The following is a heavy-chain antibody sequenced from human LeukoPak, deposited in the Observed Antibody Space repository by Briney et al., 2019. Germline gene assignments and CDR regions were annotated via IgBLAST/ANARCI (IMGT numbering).Heavy chain of an antibody. Sequence: QPGGSLRLSCAASGFTFSSYAMSWVLHAPGKGLLWVSGISGSGGSTYYADSVKGRFTISRDNSRNTLYLQMNSPRAEDTAVYYCAILPGYSSGWYEVNYWGQGTLVTVSS. CDR3: AILPGYSSGWYEVNY. CDR2: ISGSGGST. D-gene: IGHD6-13*01. V-gene: IGHV3-23*01. J-gene: IGHJ4*02. CDR1: GFTFSSYA.